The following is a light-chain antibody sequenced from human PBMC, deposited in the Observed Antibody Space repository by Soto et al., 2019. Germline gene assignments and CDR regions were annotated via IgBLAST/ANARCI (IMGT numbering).Light chain of an antibody. Sequence: QSVLTQPASVSGSPGQSIAISCTGSSSDVGIYNYVSWYQQHPGKVPKLIIYEVSNRPSGVSNRFSVSKSGNTASLTLSALQAEDEADYSCSSYTTRSTRVFGTGTKVTVL. CDR2: EVS. J-gene: IGLJ1*01. V-gene: IGLV2-14*01. CDR3: SSYTTRSTRV. CDR1: SSDVGIYNY.